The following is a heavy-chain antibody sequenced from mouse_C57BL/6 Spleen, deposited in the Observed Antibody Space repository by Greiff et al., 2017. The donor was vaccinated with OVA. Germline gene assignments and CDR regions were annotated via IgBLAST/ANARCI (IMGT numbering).Heavy chain of an antibody. CDR3: ARGEDGYYVAWFAY. V-gene: IGHV1-64*01. CDR2: IHPNSGST. D-gene: IGHD2-3*01. Sequence: QVQLQQPGAELVKPGASVKLSCKASGYTFTSYWMHWVKQRPGQGLEWIGMIHPNSGSTNYNEKFKSKATLTVDKSSSTAYMQLSSLTSEDSAVYYCARGEDGYYVAWFAYWGQGTLVTVSP. CDR1: GYTFTSYW. J-gene: IGHJ3*01.